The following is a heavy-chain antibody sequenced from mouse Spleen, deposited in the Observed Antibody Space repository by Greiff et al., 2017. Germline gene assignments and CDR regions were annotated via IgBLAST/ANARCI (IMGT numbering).Heavy chain of an antibody. CDR2: ISSGSSTI. CDR1: GFTFSDYG. J-gene: IGHJ2*01. V-gene: IGHV5-17*01. D-gene: IGHD3-3*01. Sequence: EVKLMESGGGLVKPGGSLKLSCAASGFTFSDYGMHWVRQAPEKGLEWVAYISSGSSTIYYADTVKGRFTISRDNAKNTLFLQMTSLRSEDTAMYYCARREGTYYFDYWGQGTTLTVSS. CDR3: ARREGTYYFDY.